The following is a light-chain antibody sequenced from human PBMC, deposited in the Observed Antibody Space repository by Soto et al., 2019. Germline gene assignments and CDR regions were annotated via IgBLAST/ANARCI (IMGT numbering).Light chain of an antibody. CDR1: SIDVGGYNY. CDR2: DVN. J-gene: IGLJ1*01. CDR3: CSCAGRIFV. Sequence: QSALTQPRSVSGSPGQSVTVSCTGTSIDVGGYNYVTWYQQHPGKAPKLMISDVNKRPSGVPDRFSGSKSGNTASLTISGRQADDEATYYCCSCAGRIFVFGPGTKVTVV. V-gene: IGLV2-11*01.